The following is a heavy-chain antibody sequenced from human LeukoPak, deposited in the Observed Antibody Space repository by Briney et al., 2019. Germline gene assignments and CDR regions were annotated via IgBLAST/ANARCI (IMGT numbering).Heavy chain of an antibody. V-gene: IGHV4-39*01. CDR1: GGSISSSSYY. D-gene: IGHD3-9*01. CDR2: IYYSGST. CDR3: ARVAGLLRYFDWLSYFDY. J-gene: IGHJ4*02. Sequence: HPSETLSLTCSVSGGSISSSSYYWGWIRQPPGKGLEWIGSIYYSGSTYYNPSLKSRVTISVDTSKNQFSLKLSSVTAADTAVYYCARVAGLLRYFDWLSYFDYWGQGTLVTVSS.